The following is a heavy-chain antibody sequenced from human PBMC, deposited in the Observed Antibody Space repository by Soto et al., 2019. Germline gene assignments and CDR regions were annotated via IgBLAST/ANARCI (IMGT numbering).Heavy chain of an antibody. D-gene: IGHD2-2*01. CDR3: ARGEVDNIVVVPAASGNWFDP. CDR2: INHSGST. V-gene: IGHV4-34*01. CDR1: GGSFSGYY. J-gene: IGHJ5*02. Sequence: SETLSLTCAVYGGSFSGYYWSWIRQPPGKGLEWIGEINHSGSTNYNPSLKSRVTISVDTSKNQFSLKLSSVTAADTAVYYCARGEVDNIVVVPAASGNWFDPWGQGTLVTVSS.